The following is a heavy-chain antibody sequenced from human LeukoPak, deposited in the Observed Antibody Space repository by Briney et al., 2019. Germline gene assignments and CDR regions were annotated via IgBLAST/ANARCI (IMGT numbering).Heavy chain of an antibody. D-gene: IGHD6-19*01. CDR3: VKDADSGGGYFDY. J-gene: IGHJ4*02. Sequence: PGGSLGLSCAASGFTFDDYAMHWVRQAPGKGLEWVSGISWNSGSIGYADSVKGRFTISRDNAKNSLYLQMNSLRAEDTALYYCVKDADSGGGYFDYWGQGTLVTVSS. CDR1: GFTFDDYA. V-gene: IGHV3-9*01. CDR2: ISWNSGSI.